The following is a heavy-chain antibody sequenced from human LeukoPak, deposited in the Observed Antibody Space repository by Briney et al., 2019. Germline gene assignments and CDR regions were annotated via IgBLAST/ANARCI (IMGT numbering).Heavy chain of an antibody. V-gene: IGHV3-66*01. CDR2: IYSGGST. J-gene: IGHJ3*02. D-gene: IGHD3-16*02. CDR1: GFTVSSNY. CDR3: ARDRGYNAFDI. Sequence: GGSLRLSCAASGFTVSSNYMSWVRQAPGKGLEWVSVIYSGGSTYYADSVKGRFTISRDNSKNTLYLQMNSLGAEDTAVYYCARDRGYNAFDIWGQGTMVTVSS.